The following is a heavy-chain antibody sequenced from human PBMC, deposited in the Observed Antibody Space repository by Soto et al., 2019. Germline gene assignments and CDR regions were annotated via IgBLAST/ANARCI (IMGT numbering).Heavy chain of an antibody. Sequence: PGGSLRLSCAASGFTFSSYSMNWVRQAPGKGLEWVSSISSSSSYIYYADSVKGRFTISRDNAKNSLYLQMNSLRAEDTAVYYCARDRIVVVPAATGMDVWGQGTTVTVSS. CDR3: ARDRIVVVPAATGMDV. CDR1: GFTFSSYS. V-gene: IGHV3-21*01. J-gene: IGHJ6*02. D-gene: IGHD2-2*01. CDR2: ISSSSSYI.